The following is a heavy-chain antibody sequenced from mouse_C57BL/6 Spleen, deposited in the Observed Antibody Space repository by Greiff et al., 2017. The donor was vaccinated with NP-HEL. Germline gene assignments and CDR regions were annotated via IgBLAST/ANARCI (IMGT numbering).Heavy chain of an antibody. D-gene: IGHD3-2*02. V-gene: IGHV1-26*01. Sequence: EVQLQQSGPELVKPGASVKISCKASGYTFTDYYMNWVKQSHGKSLEWIGDINPNNGGTSYNQKFKGKATLTVDKSSSTAYMELRSLRSEDSAVYYCARLSPYYYAMDYWGQGTSVTVSS. CDR3: ARLSPYYYAMDY. CDR1: GYTFTDYY. J-gene: IGHJ4*01. CDR2: INPNNGGT.